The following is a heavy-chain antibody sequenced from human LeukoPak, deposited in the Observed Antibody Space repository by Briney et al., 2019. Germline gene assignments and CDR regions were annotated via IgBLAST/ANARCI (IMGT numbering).Heavy chain of an antibody. CDR1: GGTFSSYA. J-gene: IGHJ4*02. D-gene: IGHD2-21*01. Sequence: ASVKVSCKASGGTFSSYAISWVRQAPGQGLEWMGGIIPIFGTANYAQKFQGRVTITADESTSTAYMELSSLGSEDTAVYYCASTPQGGDPRTEVYFDYWGQGTLVTVSS. CDR2: IIPIFGTA. V-gene: IGHV1-69*13. CDR3: ASTPQGGDPRTEVYFDY.